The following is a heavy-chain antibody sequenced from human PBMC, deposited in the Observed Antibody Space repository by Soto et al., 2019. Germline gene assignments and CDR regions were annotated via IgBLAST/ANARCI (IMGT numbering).Heavy chain of an antibody. CDR1: GGTFSSYA. D-gene: IGHD2-2*01. Sequence: GASVKVSCKASGGTFSSYAISWVRQAPGQGLEWMGGIIPIFGTANYAQKFQGRVTITADESTSTAYMELSSLRSEDTAVYYCASPGGDIVVVPAATGPRAYGMDVWGQGTTVTV. CDR3: ASPGGDIVVVPAATGPRAYGMDV. CDR2: IIPIFGTA. V-gene: IGHV1-69*13. J-gene: IGHJ6*02.